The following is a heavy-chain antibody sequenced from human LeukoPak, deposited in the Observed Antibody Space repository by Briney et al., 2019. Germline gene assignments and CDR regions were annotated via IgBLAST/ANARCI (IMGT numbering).Heavy chain of an antibody. CDR2: IWYDGSNK. Sequence: PRRSVRLSGAASGFTVSSYGMLWVRQAPGKGLEWVAVIWYDGSNKYYADSVKGRFTISRDNSKNTLYLQMNSLRAEDTAVYYCARALYYYDSSGSPTGFDYWGQGTLVTVSS. CDR1: GFTVSSYG. V-gene: IGHV3-33*01. D-gene: IGHD3-22*01. CDR3: ARALYYYDSSGSPTGFDY. J-gene: IGHJ4*02.